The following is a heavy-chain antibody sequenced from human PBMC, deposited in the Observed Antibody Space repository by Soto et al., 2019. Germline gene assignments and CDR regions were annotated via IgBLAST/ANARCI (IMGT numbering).Heavy chain of an antibody. D-gene: IGHD1-1*01. CDR2: IAYDGINT. J-gene: IGHJ6*02. CDR1: GFNFGTYA. CDR3: ARVTPGNNLYYFSGLDV. V-gene: IGHV3-30-3*01. Sequence: GGSLRLSCVASGFNFGTYAIHWVRQAPGKGLQWVALIAYDGINTYYADSVKGRFTISRDNSKNTLHLQMNSLRPEDTGVYFCARVTPGNNLYYFSGLDVWAQGTSVTVSS.